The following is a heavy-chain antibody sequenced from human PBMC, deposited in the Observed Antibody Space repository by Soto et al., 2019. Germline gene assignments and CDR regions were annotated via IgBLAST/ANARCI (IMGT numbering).Heavy chain of an antibody. CDR1: GFTFSGFD. J-gene: IGHJ4*02. D-gene: IGHD2-15*01. Sequence: HPGGSLRLSCEASGFTFSGFDMHWVRQPTGKGLEWVSTIGTAGDTYYAVSVKGRFTISRDNAKNSLSLQVNSLRAGDTAVYFCAGGQEVGAHFFDSWGQGTQVTVSS. CDR2: IGTAGDT. V-gene: IGHV3-13*01. CDR3: AGGQEVGAHFFDS.